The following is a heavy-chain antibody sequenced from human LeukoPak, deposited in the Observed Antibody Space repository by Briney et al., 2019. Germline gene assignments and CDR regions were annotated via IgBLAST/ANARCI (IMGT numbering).Heavy chain of an antibody. Sequence: PGGSLRLSCAASGFTFDDYAMHWVRQAPGKGLEWVSGISWNSGSIGYADSVKGRFTISRDNAKNSLYLQMNSLRAEDTALYYCAKDMRWGDYGDYYFDYWGQGTLVTVSS. CDR3: AKDMRWGDYGDYYFDY. D-gene: IGHD4-17*01. V-gene: IGHV3-9*01. CDR2: ISWNSGSI. CDR1: GFTFDDYA. J-gene: IGHJ4*02.